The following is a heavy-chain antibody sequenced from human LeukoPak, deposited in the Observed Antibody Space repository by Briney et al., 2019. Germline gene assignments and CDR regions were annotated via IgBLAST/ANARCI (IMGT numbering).Heavy chain of an antibody. CDR3: ARDGAYDDASGYRADF. CDR2: ISDSGTTV. Sequence: GGSLRLSCTASGFRFSDYYMNWFRQTPGKGLEWLSYISDSGTTVQYADSVRGRFTVSRDNHKNTLYFQMNSLRVEDTALYYCARDGAYDDASGYRADFWGQGTLVTVSS. V-gene: IGHV3-11*01. D-gene: IGHD3-22*01. J-gene: IGHJ4*02. CDR1: GFRFSDYY.